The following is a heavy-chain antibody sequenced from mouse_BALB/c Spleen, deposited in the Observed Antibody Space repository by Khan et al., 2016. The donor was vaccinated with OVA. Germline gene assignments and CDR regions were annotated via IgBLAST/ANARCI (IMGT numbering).Heavy chain of an antibody. Sequence: QVQLKQSGPGLVAPSQSLSITCTVSGFSLSRYNIHWVRQPPGKGLEWLGMIWGGGGTDYNSTLKIRLSLSKDNSKSQVFLKMNSLQTDDTARYYCARAYYRYDGYYAMDYWGQGTSVTVSS. J-gene: IGHJ4*01. CDR3: ARAYYRYDGYYAMDY. V-gene: IGHV2-6-4*01. CDR2: IWGGGGT. D-gene: IGHD2-14*01. CDR1: GFSLSRYN.